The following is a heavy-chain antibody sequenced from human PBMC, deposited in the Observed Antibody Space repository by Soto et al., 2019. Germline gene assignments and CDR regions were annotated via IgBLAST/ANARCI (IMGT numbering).Heavy chain of an antibody. CDR3: ASRVLCDMDV. J-gene: IGHJ6*02. CDR2: INPSSGAT. D-gene: IGHD2-21*01. CDR1: GDTFTSNY. V-gene: IGHV1-46*01. Sequence: QEQLVQYGAEVKEPGASLKVSCKASGDTFTSNYVHWVRQAPGQGLEWMGRINPSSGATLYAQKFQGRLTLTTDTSTSTVYMELNSLKSEDSAVYYCASRVLCDMDVWGQGTTVTVSS.